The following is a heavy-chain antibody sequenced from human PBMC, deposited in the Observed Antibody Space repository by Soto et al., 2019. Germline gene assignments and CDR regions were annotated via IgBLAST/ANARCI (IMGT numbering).Heavy chain of an antibody. CDR2: IYYSGST. D-gene: IGHD2-15*01. CDR3: AIMKRIPNDFGMDV. Sequence: SETPSLTCTVSSGSISSGDYYWSWIRQPPGKGLEWIGYIYYSGSTYYNPSLKSRVTISVDTSKNQFSLKLSSVTAADAAVYYGAIMKRIPNDFGMDVWGQGTTVTVAS. V-gene: IGHV4-30-4*02. J-gene: IGHJ6*01. CDR1: SGSISSGDYY.